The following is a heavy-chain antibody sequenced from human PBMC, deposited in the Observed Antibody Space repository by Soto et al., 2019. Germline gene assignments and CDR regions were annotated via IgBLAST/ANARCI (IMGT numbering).Heavy chain of an antibody. D-gene: IGHD3-22*01. CDR2: IYYSENT. V-gene: IGHV4-39*01. CDR1: GGSISSSSHY. Sequence: PXETLSLTCTVSGGSISSSSHYWGWIRQTPGKGLEWTGSIYYSENTYYNPSLKSRVAISVDTSKNQVSLRLSSVTAADTAVYYCARHDYYDSSGYYSHFHNWGQGALVTVSS. J-gene: IGHJ4*02. CDR3: ARHDYYDSSGYYSHFHN.